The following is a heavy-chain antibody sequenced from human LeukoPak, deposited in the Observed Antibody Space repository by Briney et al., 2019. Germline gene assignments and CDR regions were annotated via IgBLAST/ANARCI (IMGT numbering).Heavy chain of an antibody. V-gene: IGHV3-48*01. CDR3: ARDNDFWSGYGLYYYYYMDV. J-gene: IGHJ6*03. CDR2: ISSSSSTI. D-gene: IGHD3-3*01. Sequence: GGSLRLSCAASGFAFSSYSMNWVRQAPGKGLEWVSYISSSSSTIYYADSVKGRFTISRDNAKNSLYLQMNSLRAEDTAVYYCARDNDFWSGYGLYYYYYMDVWGKGTTVTVSS. CDR1: GFAFSSYS.